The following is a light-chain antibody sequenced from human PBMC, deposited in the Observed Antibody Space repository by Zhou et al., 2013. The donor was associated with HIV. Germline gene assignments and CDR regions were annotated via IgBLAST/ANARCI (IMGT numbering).Light chain of an antibody. V-gene: IGKV3-20*01. J-gene: IGKJ4*01. CDR1: QSLDSRY. CDR2: DVS. Sequence: EIVLTQSPDTLSLSTGERATLSCRASQSLDSRYIAWYQQKPGQAPRLLIHDVSFRAAGIPDRFSGSGSETDFTLSISRLEPEDFAVYYCQQYGSSPLTFGGGTKVELK. CDR3: QQYGSSPLT.